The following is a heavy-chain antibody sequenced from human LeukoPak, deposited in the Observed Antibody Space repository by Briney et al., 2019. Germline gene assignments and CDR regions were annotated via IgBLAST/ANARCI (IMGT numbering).Heavy chain of an antibody. Sequence: ASVKVSCTASGGTFSSYAISWVRQAPGQGLEWMEGIIPIFGTANYAQKFQGRVTITADESTSTAYMELSSLRSEDTAVYYCASGGYNLHLYDYWGQRTLVTVSS. V-gene: IGHV1-69*01. CDR3: ASGGYNLHLYDY. D-gene: IGHD5-24*01. CDR1: GGTFSSYA. CDR2: IIPIFGTA. J-gene: IGHJ4*02.